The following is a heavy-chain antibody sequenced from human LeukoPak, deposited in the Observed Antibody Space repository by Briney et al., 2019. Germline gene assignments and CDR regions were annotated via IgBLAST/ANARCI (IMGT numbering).Heavy chain of an antibody. CDR2: ISSSSSTI. V-gene: IGHV3-48*01. CDR1: GFTFSSYS. J-gene: IGHJ6*02. Sequence: GGSLRLSCAASGFTFSSYSMNWVRQAPGKGLEWVSYISSSSSTIYYADSVKGRFTISRDNAKNSLYLQMNSLRAEDTAVYYCARRNAMDVWGQGTTVIVFS. CDR3: ARRNAMDV.